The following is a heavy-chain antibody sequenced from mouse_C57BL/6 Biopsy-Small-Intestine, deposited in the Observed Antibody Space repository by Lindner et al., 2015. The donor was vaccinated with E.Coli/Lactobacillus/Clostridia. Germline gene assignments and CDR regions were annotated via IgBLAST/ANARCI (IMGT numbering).Heavy chain of an antibody. CDR3: AREASSSSWYWFDP. Sequence: SVKVSCKASGYTFTSYGISWVRQAPGQGLEWMGWISAYNGNTNYAQKLQGRVTMTTNTFTSTAYMELRSLRSDDTAVYYCAREASSSSWYWFDPWGQGTLVTVSS. D-gene: IGHD1-1*01. CDR2: ISAYNGNT. CDR1: GYTFTSYG. V-gene: IGHV1-81*01. J-gene: IGHJ4*01.